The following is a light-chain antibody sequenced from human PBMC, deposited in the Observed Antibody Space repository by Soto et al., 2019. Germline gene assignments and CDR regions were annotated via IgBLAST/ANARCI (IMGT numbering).Light chain of an antibody. CDR2: LGS. CDR1: QRLLHSNGYIY. CDR3: KQALQTPRT. V-gene: IGKV2-28*01. J-gene: IGKJ1*01. Sequence: DIVMTQSPLSLPVTPGEPASISCRSSQRLLHSNGYIYLVWYLQKPGQSPQLLIYLGSNRASGDPDRFSGSGSGTNFTMKISRVEAEDVGVYYCKQALQTPRTFGQGPKVKIK.